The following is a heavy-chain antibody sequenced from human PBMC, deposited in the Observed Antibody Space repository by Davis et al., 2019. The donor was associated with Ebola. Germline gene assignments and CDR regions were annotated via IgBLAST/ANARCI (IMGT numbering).Heavy chain of an antibody. Sequence: AASVKVSCKASGYTFTSYYMHWVRQAPGQGLEWMGIINPSGGSTSYAQRFQGRVTMTRDTSTSTVYMELSSLRSEDTAVYYCTSGSYAGGEDYWGQGTLVTVSS. J-gene: IGHJ4*02. CDR2: INPSGGST. CDR3: TSGSYAGGEDY. V-gene: IGHV1-46*01. D-gene: IGHD1-26*01. CDR1: GYTFTSYY.